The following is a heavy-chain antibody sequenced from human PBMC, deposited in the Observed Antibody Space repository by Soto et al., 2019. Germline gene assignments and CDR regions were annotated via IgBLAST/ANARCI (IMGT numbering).Heavy chain of an antibody. CDR3: APGLERQLYYYCYGMDV. V-gene: IGHV1-69*01. CDR1: GGTFSSYA. J-gene: IGHJ6*02. Sequence: QVQMVQSGAEVKKPGSSVKVSCKASGGTFSSYAIIWVRQAPGQGLEWMGGIIPIFGTANYAQKFQGRFTITADDSTSKAHKELRSLRSEDTAVYYYAPGLERQLYYYCYGMDVWGQVPTVNVS. D-gene: IGHD6-13*01. CDR2: IIPIFGTA.